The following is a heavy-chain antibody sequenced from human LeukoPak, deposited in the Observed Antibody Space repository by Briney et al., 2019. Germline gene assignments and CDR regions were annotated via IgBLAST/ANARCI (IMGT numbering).Heavy chain of an antibody. Sequence: SETLSLTCAVYGGSFSGYYWSWIRQPPGKGLEWIGEINHSGSTNYNPSLKSRATISVDTSKNQFSLKLSSVTAADTAVYYCARDKYTYFDYWGQGTLVTVSS. CDR3: ARDKYTYFDY. CDR1: GGSFSGYY. D-gene: IGHD2-2*02. J-gene: IGHJ4*02. CDR2: INHSGST. V-gene: IGHV4-34*01.